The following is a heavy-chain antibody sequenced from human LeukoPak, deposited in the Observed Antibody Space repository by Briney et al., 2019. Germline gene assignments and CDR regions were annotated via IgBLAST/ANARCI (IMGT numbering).Heavy chain of an antibody. J-gene: IGHJ4*02. V-gene: IGHV5-10-1*01. D-gene: IGHD3-22*01. Sequence: GESLKISCKGSGYSFTSYWISWARQMPGKGLEWMGRIDPSDSYTNYSPSFQGHVTISADKSISTAYLQWSSLKASDTAMYYCARHTYYDSSGYYFDYWGQGTLVTVSS. CDR1: GYSFTSYW. CDR2: IDPSDSYT. CDR3: ARHTYYDSSGYYFDY.